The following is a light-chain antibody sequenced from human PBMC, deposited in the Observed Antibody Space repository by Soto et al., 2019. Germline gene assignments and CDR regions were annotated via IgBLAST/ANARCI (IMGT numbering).Light chain of an antibody. CDR2: EVS. CDR3: SSYTSSSSYV. Sequence: QSALTQPRSVSGSPGQSVTISCTGTGNDVGAYNYVSWYQQHPGRPPKLMIYEVSNRPSGVSNRFSGSKSGNTAALTISGLQAEDEADYYCSSYTSSSSYVFGTGTQLTVL. J-gene: IGLJ1*01. CDR1: GNDVGAYNY. V-gene: IGLV2-14*01.